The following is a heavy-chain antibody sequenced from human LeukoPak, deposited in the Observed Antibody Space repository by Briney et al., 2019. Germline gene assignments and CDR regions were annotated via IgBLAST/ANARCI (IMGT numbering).Heavy chain of an antibody. Sequence: GGSLRLSCAASGFTFSSYAMCWVRQAPGKGLEWVSAISGSGGSTYYADSVKGRFTISRDNSKNTLYLQMNSLRAEDTAVYYCAKGEGYYGSGSYFWGQGTLVTVSS. J-gene: IGHJ4*02. CDR3: AKGEGYYGSGSYF. CDR2: ISGSGGST. D-gene: IGHD3-10*01. CDR1: GFTFSSYA. V-gene: IGHV3-23*01.